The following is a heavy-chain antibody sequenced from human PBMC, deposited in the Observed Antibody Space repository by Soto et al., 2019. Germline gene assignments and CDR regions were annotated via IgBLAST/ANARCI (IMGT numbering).Heavy chain of an antibody. V-gene: IGHV4-34*01. D-gene: IGHD2-2*01. J-gene: IGHJ5*02. CDR2: INHSGST. CDR1: GGSFSGYI. CDR3: ARGGYCSSTSCYLRWFDP. Sequence: PSETLSLTCDVYGGSFSGYIWTWIRQTPGKGLQWIGQINHSGSTNYNPSLKSRVTISVDTSKNQFSLKLSSVTAADTAVYYCARGGYCSSTSCYLRWFDPWGQGTLVTVSS.